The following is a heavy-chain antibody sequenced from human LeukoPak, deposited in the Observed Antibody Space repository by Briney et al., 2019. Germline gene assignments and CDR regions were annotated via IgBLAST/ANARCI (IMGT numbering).Heavy chain of an antibody. CDR1: GGSISSYY. Sequence: SETLSLTCTVSGGSISSYYWSWIRQPPGKGLEWIGYIYYSGSTNYNPSLKSRVTISVDTSKNQFSLKLSSVTAADTAVYYCAGLGPGGGFDYWGQGTLVTVSS. J-gene: IGHJ4*02. CDR2: IYYSGST. D-gene: IGHD3-10*01. V-gene: IGHV4-59*01. CDR3: AGLGPGGGFDY.